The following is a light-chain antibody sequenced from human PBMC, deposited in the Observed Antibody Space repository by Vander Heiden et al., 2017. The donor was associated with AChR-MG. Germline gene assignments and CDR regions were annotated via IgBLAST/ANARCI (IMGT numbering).Light chain of an antibody. Sequence: SYELTQPPSVSVSPGQTASITCSRDKLGDKYACWYQQKPGQSPVLVIYQDSKRPSGIPERFSGSNSGNTATLTISGTQAMDEADYYCQAWDSSTAVFGGGTKLTGL. CDR2: QDS. CDR3: QAWDSSTAV. V-gene: IGLV3-1*01. J-gene: IGLJ2*01. CDR1: KLGDKY.